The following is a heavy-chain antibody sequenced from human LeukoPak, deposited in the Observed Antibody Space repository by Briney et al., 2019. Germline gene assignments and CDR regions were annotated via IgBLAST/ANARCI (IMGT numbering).Heavy chain of an antibody. CDR3: ANGAFSSPLDY. CDR1: GFTFSSYG. CDR2: ISYDGSNK. V-gene: IGHV3-30*18. J-gene: IGHJ4*02. D-gene: IGHD2-2*01. Sequence: TGGSLRLSCAASGFTFSSYGMHWVRQAPGKGLEWVAVISYDGSNKYYADSVKGRFTISRDNSKNTLYLQMNSLRAEDTAVYYCANGAFSSPLDYWGQGTLVTVSS.